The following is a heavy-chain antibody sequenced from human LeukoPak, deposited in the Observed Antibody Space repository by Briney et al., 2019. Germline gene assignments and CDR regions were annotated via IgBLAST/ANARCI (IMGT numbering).Heavy chain of an antibody. CDR1: GYTFTSYG. Sequence: GASLKVSCMASGYTFTSYGISWVRQAPGQGLEWMGWISAYNGNTNYAQKLQGRVTMTTDTSTSTAYMELRSLRSDDTAVYYCARDYYDSSGPPLDYWGQGTLVTVSS. D-gene: IGHD3-22*01. CDR2: ISAYNGNT. J-gene: IGHJ4*02. CDR3: ARDYYDSSGPPLDY. V-gene: IGHV1-18*01.